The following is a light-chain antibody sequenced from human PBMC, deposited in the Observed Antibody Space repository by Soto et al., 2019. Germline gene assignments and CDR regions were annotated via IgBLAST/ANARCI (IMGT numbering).Light chain of an antibody. CDR2: DAS. CDR3: QQSYSTPRT. V-gene: IGKV1-5*01. J-gene: IGKJ1*01. Sequence: GDRVTITCRASQNINNWIAWYQQKPGKAHKFLIYDASTLESGVPSRFSGSGFGTEFSLTISSLQPEDFATYYCQQSYSTPRTFGQGTKVDIK. CDR1: QNINNW.